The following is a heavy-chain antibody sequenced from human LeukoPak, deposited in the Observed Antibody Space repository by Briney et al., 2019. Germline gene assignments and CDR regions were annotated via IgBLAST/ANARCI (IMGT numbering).Heavy chain of an antibody. D-gene: IGHD3-10*01. V-gene: IGHV1-69*02. CDR1: GGTFSSYT. CDR3: ARVPLRITMVRGVTTPFQHSYFDY. CDR2: IIPILGIA. J-gene: IGHJ4*02. Sequence: SVKVSCKASGGTFSSYTISWVRQAPGQGLEWMGRIIPILGIANYAQKFQGTVTITADKSTSTAYMELSSLRSEDTAVYYCARVPLRITMVRGVTTPFQHSYFDYWGQGTLVTVSS.